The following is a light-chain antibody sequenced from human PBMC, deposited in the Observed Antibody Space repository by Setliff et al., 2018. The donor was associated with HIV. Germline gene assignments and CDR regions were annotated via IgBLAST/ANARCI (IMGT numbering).Light chain of an antibody. CDR2: DVS. V-gene: IGLV2-14*03. CDR3: SSYTSSSPPYV. CDR1: SSDVGSYNY. J-gene: IGLJ1*01. Sequence: QSVLTQPASASGFPGQSITISCTGSSSDVGSYNYVSWYQQHPGKAPKLMISDVSKRPSGVSNRFSGSKSGNTASLTISGLQAEDEADYYCSSYTSSSPPYVFGTGTKVTVL.